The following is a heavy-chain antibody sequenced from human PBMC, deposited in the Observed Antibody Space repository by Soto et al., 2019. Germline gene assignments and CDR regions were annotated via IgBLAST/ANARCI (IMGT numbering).Heavy chain of an antibody. Sequence: GGSLRLSCVASGFTFSSFGMHWVRQAPGKAMEWVAVITYDGSDKYYADSVKGRFTISRDNSKNTLYLQMNSLKTEDTAMYYCAKITNYNILTVHIDYWGQGTLVTVSS. CDR3: AKITNYNILTVHIDY. CDR2: ITYDGSDK. CDR1: GFTFSSFG. J-gene: IGHJ4*02. D-gene: IGHD3-9*01. V-gene: IGHV3-30*18.